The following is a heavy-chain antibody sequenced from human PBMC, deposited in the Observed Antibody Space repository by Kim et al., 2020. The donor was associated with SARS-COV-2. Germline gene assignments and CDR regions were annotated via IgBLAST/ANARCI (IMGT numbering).Heavy chain of an antibody. J-gene: IGHJ5*02. V-gene: IGHV3-30-3*01. CDR3: ARAGDGTLVDWFDP. Sequence: GGSLRLSCAASGFTFNSYAINWVRQAPGKGLEWLAVVSYDGDNQYYADSVKGRFTISRDNSKNTMYLQMNNMRDEDTAVYYCARAGDGTLVDWFDPWGQG. CDR2: VSYDGDNQ. CDR1: GFTFNSYA. D-gene: IGHD2-15*01.